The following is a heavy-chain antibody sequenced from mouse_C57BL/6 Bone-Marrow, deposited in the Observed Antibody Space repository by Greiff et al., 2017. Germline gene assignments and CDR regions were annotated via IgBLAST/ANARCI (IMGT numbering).Heavy chain of an antibody. J-gene: IGHJ3*01. CDR2: ISSGGSYT. CDR1: GFTFSSYG. Sequence: EVKVVESGGDLVKPGGSLKLSWAASGFTFSSYGMSWVRQTPDKRLEWVATISSGGSYTYYPDSVKGRFNISRDNAKNTLYLQMSSLKSEDTAMYYCAIQGGWFAYWGQGTLVTVSA. V-gene: IGHV5-6*01. CDR3: AIQGGWFAY.